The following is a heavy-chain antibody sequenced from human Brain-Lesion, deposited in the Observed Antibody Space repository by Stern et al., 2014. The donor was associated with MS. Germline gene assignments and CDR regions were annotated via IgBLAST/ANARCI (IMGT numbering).Heavy chain of an antibody. CDR1: GFTFGSCA. V-gene: IGHV3-30*18. D-gene: IGHD2/OR15-2a*01. CDR3: AKDRQYLTYFFDH. CDR2: VSYDGSNK. Sequence: QVQLVESGGGVVQPGRPLRLSCVASGFTFGSCAMHWVRQAPGKGLEWVAGVSYDGSNKYYADSVKGRFTISRDNSQNTLYIQMSSLRPEDTAVYYCAKDRQYLTYFFDHWGQVSLVTVSS. J-gene: IGHJ5*02.